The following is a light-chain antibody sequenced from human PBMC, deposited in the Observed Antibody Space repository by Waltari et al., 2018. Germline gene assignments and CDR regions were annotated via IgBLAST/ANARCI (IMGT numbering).Light chain of an antibody. Sequence: EIVLTQSPGTLSLSPGERATLSCRASQSVSSSNLAWIQQKPGQAPRLLIHGASSRATGIPDRFRGIGSGTEFTLTVSRLEPEDCAVYYCQQYGSSPITFGQGTRLEIK. V-gene: IGKV3-20*01. CDR1: QSVSSSN. J-gene: IGKJ5*01. CDR2: GAS. CDR3: QQYGSSPIT.